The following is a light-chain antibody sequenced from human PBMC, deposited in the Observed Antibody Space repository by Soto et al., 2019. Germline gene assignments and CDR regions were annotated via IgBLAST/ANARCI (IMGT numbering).Light chain of an antibody. CDR1: QSVSSSY. J-gene: IGKJ3*01. CDR3: QQYGDSIFT. V-gene: IGKV3-20*01. CDR2: GAS. Sequence: ELVLTHSPGTLSLSPGERATLSCRASQSVSSSYLAWYQQKPGQAPRLLIYGASSRATGIPDRFSGSGSGTDFTLTISRLEPEDFAVYYCQQYGDSIFTFGPGTKVDIK.